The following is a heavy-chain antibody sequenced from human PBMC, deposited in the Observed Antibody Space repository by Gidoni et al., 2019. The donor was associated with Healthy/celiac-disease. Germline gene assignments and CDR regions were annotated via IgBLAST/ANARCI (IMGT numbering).Heavy chain of an antibody. J-gene: IGHJ5*02. D-gene: IGHD1-26*01. CDR1: GGTFRSYA. Sequence: VQLVQSGAEVKKPGSSVKVSCKASGGTFRSYAISWVRQDPGQGLEWMGGSIPIVGTANYAQKFQGRVTITADESTSTAYMELSSLRSEDTAVYYWARDGREGLASNWFDPWGQGTLVTVSS. V-gene: IGHV1-69*01. CDR3: ARDGREGLASNWFDP. CDR2: SIPIVGTA.